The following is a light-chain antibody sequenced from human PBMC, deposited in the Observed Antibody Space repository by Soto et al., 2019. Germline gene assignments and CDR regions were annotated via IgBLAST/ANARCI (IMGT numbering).Light chain of an antibody. V-gene: IGKV3-20*01. CDR1: QTISSTY. J-gene: IGKJ1*01. CDR2: AAS. Sequence: EIVLTQSPGTLSLSPGDRATLSCRASQTISSTYLAWYQQKPGQAPRLLICAASTRATGIPDRFSGSGSGTDFTLTISRLEPEDFAVYYCQQYGSSPKTFGQGTKVEI. CDR3: QQYGSSPKT.